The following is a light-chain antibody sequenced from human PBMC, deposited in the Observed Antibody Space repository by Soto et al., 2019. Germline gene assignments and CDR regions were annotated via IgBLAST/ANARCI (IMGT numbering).Light chain of an antibody. CDR3: QQNNFY. CDR2: NAS. CDR1: QNIHPW. J-gene: IGKJ3*01. Sequence: DIQLTKSPSTLSASVGDRVTITCRARQNIHPWLAWFQLKPGQAPKLLVYNASSLVSGVPSRFAASGSETEFTLTIDSLQTDDFATYYCQQNNFYFGRGTKVDIK. V-gene: IGKV1-5*01.